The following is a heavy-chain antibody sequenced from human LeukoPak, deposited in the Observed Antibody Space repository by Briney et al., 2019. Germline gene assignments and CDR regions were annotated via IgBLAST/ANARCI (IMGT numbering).Heavy chain of an antibody. CDR1: GFTFSSSA. V-gene: IGHV3-23*01. J-gene: IGHJ4*02. CDR3: AKDRILYYYDSSGYYHDY. D-gene: IGHD3-22*01. Sequence: GGSLRLSCAASGFTFSSSAMSWVRQVPGKGLEWVSAISGSGGTTYYADSVKGRFTISRDNSKDTLYLQMNSLRAEDTAVYYCAKDRILYYYDSSGYYHDYWGQGTLVTVSS. CDR2: ISGSGGTT.